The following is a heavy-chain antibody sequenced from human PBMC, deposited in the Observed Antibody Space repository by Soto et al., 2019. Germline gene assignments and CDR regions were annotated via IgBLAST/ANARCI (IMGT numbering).Heavy chain of an antibody. CDR3: ARHPHDYGDASYYFDY. CDR2: IYYSGST. Sequence: SETLSLTCTVSGGSISSYYWSWIRQPPGKGLEWIGYIYYSGSTNYNPSLKSRVTISVDTSKNQFSLKLSSVTAADTAVYYCARHPHDYGDASYYFDYWGQGTLVTVSS. V-gene: IGHV4-59*08. CDR1: GGSISSYY. J-gene: IGHJ4*02. D-gene: IGHD4-17*01.